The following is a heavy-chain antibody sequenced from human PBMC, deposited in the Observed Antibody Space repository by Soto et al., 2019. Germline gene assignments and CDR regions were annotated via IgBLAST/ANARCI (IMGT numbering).Heavy chain of an antibody. J-gene: IGHJ6*04. D-gene: IGHD6-6*01. CDR3: ATGAPRPPSTYYGLDL. Sequence: EVQLLESGGGLVQPGGSLRLSCAASTVTFRMYVMNWFRQAPGKGLEWVSAITGSGVTTYYADCVKGRFTVSRDNSKQTLFLQINSLRVDDTTVYFCATGAPRPPSTYYGLDLLSKGTTFTVTP. CDR1: TVTFRMYV. V-gene: IGHV3-23*01. CDR2: ITGSGVTT.